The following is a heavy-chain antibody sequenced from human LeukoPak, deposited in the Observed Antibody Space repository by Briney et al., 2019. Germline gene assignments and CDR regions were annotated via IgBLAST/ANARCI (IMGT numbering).Heavy chain of an antibody. D-gene: IGHD5-18*01. CDR3: ARKGYSYGYYYYYYMDV. J-gene: IGHJ6*03. V-gene: IGHV1-2*06. CDR2: INPNSGGT. Sequence: ASVKVSCKASGYTFTGYCMHWVRQAPGQGLEWMGRINPNSGGTNYAQKFQGRVTMTRDTSISTAHMELSRLRSDDTAVYYCARKGYSYGYYYYYYMDVWGKGTTVTVSS. CDR1: GYTFTGYC.